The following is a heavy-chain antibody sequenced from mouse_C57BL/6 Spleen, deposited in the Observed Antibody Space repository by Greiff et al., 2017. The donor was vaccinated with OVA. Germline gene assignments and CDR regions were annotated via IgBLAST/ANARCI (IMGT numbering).Heavy chain of an antibody. CDR1: GFTFSNYW. D-gene: IGHD4-1*02. CDR3: SRNWDYFDY. V-gene: IGHV6-3*01. J-gene: IGHJ2*01. Sequence: EVNLVESGGGLVQPGGSMKLSCVASGFTFSNYWMNWVRQSPEKGLEWVAQIRLKSDNYATHYAESVKGRFTISRDDSKSSVYLQMNNLRAEDTGIYYCSRNWDYFDYWGQGTTLTVSS. CDR2: IRLKSDNYAT.